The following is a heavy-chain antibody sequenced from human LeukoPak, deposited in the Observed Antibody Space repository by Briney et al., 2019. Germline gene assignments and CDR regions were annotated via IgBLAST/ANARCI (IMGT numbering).Heavy chain of an antibody. J-gene: IGHJ4*02. Sequence: GGSLRLSCAASGFTFSSYGMHWVRQAPGKGLEWVAVISYDGSNKYYADSVKGRFTISRDNSKNTLYLQMNSLRAEDTAVYYCARTLRRAAVVAATPGTHDYWGQGTLVTVSS. CDR3: ARTLRRAAVVAATPGTHDY. V-gene: IGHV3-30*03. CDR1: GFTFSSYG. CDR2: ISYDGSNK. D-gene: IGHD2-15*01.